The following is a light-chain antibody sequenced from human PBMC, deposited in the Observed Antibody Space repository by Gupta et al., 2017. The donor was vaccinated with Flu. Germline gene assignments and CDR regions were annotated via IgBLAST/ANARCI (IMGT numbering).Light chain of an antibody. CDR2: EGS. Sequence: TGASSDVGISWYHQHPGNAPKLLIYEGSKRPSGVSNRFSGSKSGNTASLTISGLQAEDEADYYCCSYAGSITYWVFGGGTKLTVL. V-gene: IGLV2-23*01. CDR1: SSDVG. J-gene: IGLJ3*02. CDR3: CSYAGSITYWV.